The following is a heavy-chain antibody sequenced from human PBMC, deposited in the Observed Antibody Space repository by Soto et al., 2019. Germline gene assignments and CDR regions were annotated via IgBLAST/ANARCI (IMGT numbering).Heavy chain of an antibody. Sequence: SGGSLRLSCAASGFTFSNYIMHWVRQAPGKGLEWVAIILHDGNNKYYADSVKGRFTISRDNSKNTLYLQMNSLRTEDTAIYYCARDDEDGSYCDLGYWGQGTLVTVS. CDR3: ARDDEDGSYCDLGY. V-gene: IGHV3-30-3*01. J-gene: IGHJ4*02. CDR2: ILHDGNNK. CDR1: GFTFSNYI. D-gene: IGHD3-10*01.